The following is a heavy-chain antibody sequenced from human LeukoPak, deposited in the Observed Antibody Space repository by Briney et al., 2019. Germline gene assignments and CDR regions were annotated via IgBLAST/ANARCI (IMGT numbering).Heavy chain of an antibody. Sequence: GGSLRLSYAASGFNFNAYNMAWIRQAPGKGLEWLATADWAGRATEHTHSVRGRFTMSRDNAKNSIYLEMNSLSAEDTAVYFCVTEYWYRFDYRGLGILVTVSS. V-gene: IGHV3-7*01. CDR3: VTEYWYRFDY. CDR1: GFNFNAYN. CDR2: ADWAGRAT. D-gene: IGHD1-14*01. J-gene: IGHJ4*02.